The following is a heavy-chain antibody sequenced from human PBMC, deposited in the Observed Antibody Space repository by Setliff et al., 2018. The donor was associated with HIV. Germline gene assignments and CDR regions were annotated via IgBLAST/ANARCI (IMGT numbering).Heavy chain of an antibody. Sequence: NPSETLSLTCTLNGVPLSDYYWNWIRQSPGKGLEWIVEVNHNGNINYNPSLKSRVTVSVDTSKTQYSLKMISVTAADAAVYYCAAFFVTPMTTQDFWGQGTLVTVSS. CDR3: AAFFVTPMTTQDF. J-gene: IGHJ4*02. V-gene: IGHV4-34*01. D-gene: IGHD4-4*01. CDR1: GVPLSDYY. CDR2: VNHNGNI.